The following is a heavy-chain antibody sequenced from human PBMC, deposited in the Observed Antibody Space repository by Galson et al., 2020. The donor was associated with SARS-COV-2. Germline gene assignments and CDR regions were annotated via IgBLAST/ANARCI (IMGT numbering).Heavy chain of an antibody. D-gene: IGHD2-21*01. J-gene: IGHJ5*02. CDR2: IYASGSS. CDR3: AREVGDPSAVVSRWFDP. V-gene: IGHV4-4*07. Sequence: SETLSLTCTVSDASISSYHWSWIRQPAGKGLEWIGRIYASGSSNDNPSLKSRVTMSLDTSKNQFSLNLKSVTAADTAVYYCAREVGDPSAVVSRWFDPWGRGILVTVSS. CDR1: DASISSYH.